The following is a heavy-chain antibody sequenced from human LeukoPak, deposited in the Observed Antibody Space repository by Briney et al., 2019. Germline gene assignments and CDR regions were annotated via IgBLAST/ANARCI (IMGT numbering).Heavy chain of an antibody. CDR3: TLYSGYQFDY. CDR2: IKSKADGGTT. J-gene: IGHJ4*01. V-gene: IGHV3-15*01. Sequence: GGSLRLSCAASGFTVSNAWVSWVRQAPGKGLEWAGRIKSKADGGTTDYAAPVEGRFTISRDDSKNTLSLQMNSLETEDTAVYYCTLYSGYQFDYWGHGTLVTVSS. D-gene: IGHD5-12*01. CDR1: GFTVSNAW.